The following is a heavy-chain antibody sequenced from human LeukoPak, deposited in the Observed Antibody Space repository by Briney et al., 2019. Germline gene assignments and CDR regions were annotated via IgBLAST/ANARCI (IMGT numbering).Heavy chain of an antibody. Sequence: GGALRLSCAASGLTVSGTHMSWVRQAPGKGLEGVSAISTGGTTYYSDSVEGRVTISRDKCKNTLYLQMDSLRVEDTAVYYCARDQSTSGGGLDSWGQGALVTVSS. J-gene: IGHJ4*02. D-gene: IGHD3-16*01. CDR2: ISTGGTT. CDR3: ARDQSTSGGGLDS. V-gene: IGHV3-53*01. CDR1: GLTVSGTH.